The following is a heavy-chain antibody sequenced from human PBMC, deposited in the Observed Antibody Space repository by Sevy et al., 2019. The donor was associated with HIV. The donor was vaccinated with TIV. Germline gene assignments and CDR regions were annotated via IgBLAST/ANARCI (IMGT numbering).Heavy chain of an antibody. Sequence: ASVKVSCRASGYTFTSYDINWVRQATGQGLEWMGWMNPNSGNTGYAQKFQGRVTMTRNSSISTAYIELSSLRTEDTDVYYCATYRSTSNYYYYALDVWGQGTTVTVSS. V-gene: IGHV1-8*01. D-gene: IGHD2-2*01. CDR1: GYTFTSYD. J-gene: IGHJ6*02. CDR3: ATYRSTSNYYYYALDV. CDR2: MNPNSGNT.